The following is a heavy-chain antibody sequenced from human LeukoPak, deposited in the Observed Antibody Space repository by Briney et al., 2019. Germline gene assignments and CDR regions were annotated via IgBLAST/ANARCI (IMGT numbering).Heavy chain of an antibody. CDR3: AKGQGNWGFYNFDY. V-gene: IGHV3-30*18. CDR1: GFTFSSYG. J-gene: IGHJ4*02. CDR2: ISYDRSTE. D-gene: IGHD7-27*01. Sequence: GRSLRLSCATSGFTFSSYGIHWVRQAPAKGLEWVAFISYDRSTEEYVDSVKGRFTISRDNSKSTVYLQMNSLRADDTAMYYCAKGQGNWGFYNFDYWGQGTLVTVSS.